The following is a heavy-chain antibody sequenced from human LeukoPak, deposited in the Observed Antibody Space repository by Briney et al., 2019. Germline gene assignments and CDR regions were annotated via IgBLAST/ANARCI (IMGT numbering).Heavy chain of an antibody. CDR2: ISSSGSTI. V-gene: IGHV3-11*01. CDR1: GFTFSDYY. D-gene: IGHD6-13*01. Sequence: GSLRLSCAASGFTFSDYYMSWIRQAPGKGLEWVSYISSSGSTIYYADSVKGRFTISRDNAKNSLYLQMNSLRAEDTAVYYCARVRYSSSWYWFDPWGQGTLVTVSS. J-gene: IGHJ5*02. CDR3: ARVRYSSSWYWFDP.